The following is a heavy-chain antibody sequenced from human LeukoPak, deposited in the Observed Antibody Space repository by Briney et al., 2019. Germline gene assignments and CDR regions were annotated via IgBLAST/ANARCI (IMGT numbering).Heavy chain of an antibody. CDR3: ARGGGNDYKYNAFDI. Sequence: GGSLRLSCAASGFTFSSHEMNWVRQAPGKGLECVSYISSSGSSKYYADSVKGRFTISRDNAKNSLYLQMSSLRAEDTAVYYCARGGGNDYKYNAFDIWGQGTMVTTSS. V-gene: IGHV3-48*03. D-gene: IGHD4-11*01. CDR1: GFTFSSHE. CDR2: ISSSGSSK. J-gene: IGHJ3*02.